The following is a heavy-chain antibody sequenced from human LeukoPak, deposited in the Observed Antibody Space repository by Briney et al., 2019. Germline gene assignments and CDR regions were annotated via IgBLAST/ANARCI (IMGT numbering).Heavy chain of an antibody. J-gene: IGHJ2*01. CDR1: GGSISSSSYY. D-gene: IGHD2-21*02. CDR2: IYYSGST. CDR3: ARQGVTWYFDL. Sequence: SETLSLTCTVSGGSISSSSYYWGWIRQPPGKGLEWIGSIYYSGSTYYNPSLKSRVTISVDTSKNQFSLKLSSVTAADTAVYYCARQGVTWYFDLWGRGTLVTVSS. V-gene: IGHV4-39*01.